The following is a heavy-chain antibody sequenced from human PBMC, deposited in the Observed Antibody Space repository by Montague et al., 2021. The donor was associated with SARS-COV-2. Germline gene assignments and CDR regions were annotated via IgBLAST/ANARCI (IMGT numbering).Heavy chain of an antibody. D-gene: IGHD2-15*01. J-gene: IGHJ4*02. CDR3: ARLTAGYCSGGSCYWGTGFDY. CDR1: GGSFRGYY. Sequence: SETLSLTCAVYGGSFRGYYWSWIRQHPGKGLEWIGFICYSGSADYNPSLESRVPISVDRSKNQFSLKLSSVTAADTAVYYCARLTAGYCSGGSCYWGTGFDYWGQGTLVTVSS. V-gene: IGHV4-34*01. CDR2: ICYSGSA.